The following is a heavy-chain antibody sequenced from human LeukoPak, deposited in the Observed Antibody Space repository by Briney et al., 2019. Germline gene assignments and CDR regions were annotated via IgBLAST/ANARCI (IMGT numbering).Heavy chain of an antibody. CDR2: IYYSGST. V-gene: IGHV4-59*01. J-gene: IGHJ4*02. CDR3: ARVTWDDILAGYSYYFDY. Sequence: SYTHSLTCTFSRVSISSYYWSWIRQPPGKGLEWIGHIYYSGSTNYNPSLKSRVTISVHTSKNHFSLKLRSVSAADTAVYYCARVTWDDILAGYSYYFDYWGQRTLVTVSS. CDR1: RVSISSYY. D-gene: IGHD3-9*01.